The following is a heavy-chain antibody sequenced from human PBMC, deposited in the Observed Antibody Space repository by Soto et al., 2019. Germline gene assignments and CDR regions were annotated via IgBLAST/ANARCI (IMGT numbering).Heavy chain of an antibody. J-gene: IGHJ1*01. D-gene: IGHD2-15*01. CDR1: GGSIRSYF. V-gene: IGHV4-59*12. Sequence: SETLSLTCTVSGGSIRSYFWSWIRQSPGKGLEWIGHIHYSGTANYNPSLKSRVTISVDTTKNQFSLKLSSVAAADTAVYYCASSQYCSGGSCYLVRHWGQGTLVTVSS. CDR2: IHYSGTA. CDR3: ASSQYCSGGSCYLVRH.